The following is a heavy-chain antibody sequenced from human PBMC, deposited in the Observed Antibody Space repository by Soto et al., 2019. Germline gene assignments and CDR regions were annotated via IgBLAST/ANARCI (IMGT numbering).Heavy chain of an antibody. D-gene: IGHD1-1*01. V-gene: IGHV4-31*03. CDR2: SYYSGST. CDR1: GGSSSSGGYY. J-gene: IGHJ6*03. CDR3: AREPRNDPHYLDV. Sequence: SETLSLTCTVSGGSSSSGGYYCSWIRQHPGKGLEWIGYSYYSGSTYYNPSLKSRVTRSVDTSKSQFSLQLSSVTAADTAVYYCAREPRNDPHYLDVWGKGTTVTVSS.